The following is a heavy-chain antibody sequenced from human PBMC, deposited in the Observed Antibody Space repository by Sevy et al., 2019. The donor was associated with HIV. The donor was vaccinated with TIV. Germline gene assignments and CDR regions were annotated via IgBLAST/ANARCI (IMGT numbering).Heavy chain of an antibody. J-gene: IGHJ4*02. CDR1: GYTFTGYY. Sequence: ASVKVSCKASGYTFTGYYMHWVRQAPGQGLEWMGWINPNSGGTNYAQKFQGRVTMTRDTSISTAYMELSRLRSDDTAVYYCAGWGRGLAAAGHFDYWGQGTLVTVSS. CDR3: AGWGRGLAAAGHFDY. V-gene: IGHV1-2*02. CDR2: INPNSGGT. D-gene: IGHD6-13*01.